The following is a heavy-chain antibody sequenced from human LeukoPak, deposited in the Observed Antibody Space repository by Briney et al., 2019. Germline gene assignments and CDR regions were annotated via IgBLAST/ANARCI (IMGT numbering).Heavy chain of an antibody. CDR1: GYTFSIYG. V-gene: IGHV3-33*01. Sequence: GGSLRLSCAASGYTFSIYGMNWVRQAPGKGLEWVAIIWYDGSNTYFAESVMGRFSISKDNFKNIVYLQMNSLKIEDTDVYYCARAGIVNALDYWGQGAQVTVSP. CDR2: IWYDGSNT. J-gene: IGHJ4*02. D-gene: IGHD2/OR15-2a*01. CDR3: ARAGIVNALDY.